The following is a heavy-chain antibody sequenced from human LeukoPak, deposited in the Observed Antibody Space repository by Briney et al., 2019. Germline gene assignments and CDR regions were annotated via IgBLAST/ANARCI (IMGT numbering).Heavy chain of an antibody. V-gene: IGHV3-53*01. D-gene: IGHD3-22*01. CDR2: IYSGGST. J-gene: IGHJ6*02. CDR3: ARDRLTDDSSGYYWENYYYYGMDV. CDR1: GFTVSSNY. Sequence: GGSLRLSCAASGFTVSSNYMSWVRQAPGKGLEWVSVIYSGGSTYYADSVKGRFTISRDNSKNTLYLQMSSLRAEDTAVYYCARDRLTDDSSGYYWENYYYYGMDVWGQGTTVTVSS.